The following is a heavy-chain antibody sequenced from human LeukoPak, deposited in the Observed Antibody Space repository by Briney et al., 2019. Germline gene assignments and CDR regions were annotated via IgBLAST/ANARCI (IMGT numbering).Heavy chain of an antibody. CDR3: AREEYYDTSGYYDY. CDR1: GFTFSGYS. CDR2: ISSGSSYI. Sequence: GGSLRLSCAASGFTFSGYSMNWVRQAPGKGLEWVSSISSGSSYINHAASVKGRFTISRGNAKNSLYLQMNSLRAEDTAVYYCAREEYYDTSGYYDYWGQGTLVTVSS. V-gene: IGHV3-21*01. D-gene: IGHD3-22*01. J-gene: IGHJ4*02.